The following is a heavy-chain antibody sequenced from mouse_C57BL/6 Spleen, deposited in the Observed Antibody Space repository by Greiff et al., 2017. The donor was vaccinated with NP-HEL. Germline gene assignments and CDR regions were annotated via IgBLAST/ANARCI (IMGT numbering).Heavy chain of an antibody. CDR1: GYAFSSSW. J-gene: IGHJ1*03. CDR3: ARDYYGSNWYFDV. CDR2: IYPGDGDT. V-gene: IGHV1-82*01. Sequence: QVQLKESGPELVKPGASVKIFCKASGYAFSSSWMNWVKQRPGKGLEWIGRIYPGDGDTNYNGKFKGKATLTADKSSSTAYMQLSSLTSEDSAVYFCARDYYGSNWYFDVWGTGTTVTVSS. D-gene: IGHD1-1*01.